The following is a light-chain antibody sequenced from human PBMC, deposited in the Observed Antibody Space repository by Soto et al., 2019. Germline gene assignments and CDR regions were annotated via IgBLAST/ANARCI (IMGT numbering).Light chain of an antibody. V-gene: IGLV2-14*03. CDR1: SSDVGGYNY. CDR2: DVS. CDR3: NSYTSSTTQV. J-gene: IGLJ1*01. Sequence: QSVLTQPASVSGSPGQSITISCTGTSSDVGGYNYVSWYQHHPGEAPKLMIYDVSNRPSGVSNRFSGSKSGSTASLTISGLQAEDEADYYCNSYTSSTTQVFGTGTKLTVL.